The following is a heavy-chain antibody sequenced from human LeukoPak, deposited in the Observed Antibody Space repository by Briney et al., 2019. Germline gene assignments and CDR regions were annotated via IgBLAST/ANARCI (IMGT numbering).Heavy chain of an antibody. CDR3: ALPSVIGTSTYYFDY. CDR2: IIPMFAAA. D-gene: IGHD3-16*02. Sequence: ASVKISCKASGGTFSTFAISWVRQAPGQGLEWMGVIIPMFAAANYPQKFQGRLTIIADESTSSAHMELTSLRAEDTAIYYCALPSVIGTSTYYFDYWGQGTLVTVSS. CDR1: GGTFSTFA. V-gene: IGHV1-69*13. J-gene: IGHJ4*02.